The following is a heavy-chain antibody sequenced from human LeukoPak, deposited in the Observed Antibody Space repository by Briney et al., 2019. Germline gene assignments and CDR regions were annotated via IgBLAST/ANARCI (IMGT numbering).Heavy chain of an antibody. CDR2: IYTSGST. D-gene: IGHD2-2*01. V-gene: IGHV4-61*02. CDR3: ARDLYCSSTSCPGT. Sequence: SETLSLTCTVSGGSISSGSYYWSWIRQPAGKGLEWIGRIYTSGSTNYNPSLKSRVTISVDTSKNQFSLKPSSVTAADTAVYYCARDLYCSSTSCPGTWGQGTLVTVSS. J-gene: IGHJ5*02. CDR1: GGSISSGSYY.